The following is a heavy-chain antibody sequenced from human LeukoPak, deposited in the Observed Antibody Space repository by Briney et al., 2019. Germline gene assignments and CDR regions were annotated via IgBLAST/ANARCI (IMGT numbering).Heavy chain of an antibody. CDR3: ARAYSRNNIAVAGFDP. D-gene: IGHD6-19*01. CDR2: IYYSGST. Sequence: PSETLSLTCTVSGGSISSSSYYWGWIRQPPGKGLEWIGYIYYSGSTNYNPSLKSRVTISVDTSKNQFSLKLSSVTAADTAVYYCARAYSRNNIAVAGFDPWGQGTLVTVSS. J-gene: IGHJ5*02. V-gene: IGHV4-61*05. CDR1: GGSISSSSYY.